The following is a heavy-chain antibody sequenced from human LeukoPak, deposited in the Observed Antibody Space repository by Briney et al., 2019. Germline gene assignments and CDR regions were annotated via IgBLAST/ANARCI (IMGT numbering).Heavy chain of an antibody. CDR2: ISYDGSNK. V-gene: IGHV3-30*19. J-gene: IGHJ4*02. CDR1: GFSFSSYG. Sequence: GGSLRLSCAASGFSFSSYGMHWVRQAPGKGLEWVAVISYDGSNKYYADSVKGRFTISRDNSKNTLYLQMNSLRAEDTAVYYCARGGVVLFDYWGQGTLVTVSS. D-gene: IGHD3-3*01. CDR3: ARGGVVLFDY.